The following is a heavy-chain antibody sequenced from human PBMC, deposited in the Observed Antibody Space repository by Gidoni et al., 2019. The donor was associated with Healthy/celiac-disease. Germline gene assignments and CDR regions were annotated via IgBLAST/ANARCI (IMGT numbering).Heavy chain of an antibody. Sequence: QVQLVQSGAEVKKPGSSVTVSCKASGVPFSSYAISWVRQAPGQGLEWMGGIIPIFGTANYEQKFQGRVTITADESTSTAYMELSSLRSEDTAVYDCAREGHYDYVWGSYPEEWGQGTLVTVSS. D-gene: IGHD3-16*02. CDR1: GVPFSSYA. J-gene: IGHJ4*02. CDR3: AREGHYDYVWGSYPEE. V-gene: IGHV1-69*01. CDR2: IIPIFGTA.